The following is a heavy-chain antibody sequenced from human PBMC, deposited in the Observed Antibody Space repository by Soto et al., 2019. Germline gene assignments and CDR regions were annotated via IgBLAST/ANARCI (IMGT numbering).Heavy chain of an antibody. V-gene: IGHV3-23*01. CDR3: ARQGRVWYSIS. Sequence: EVQLFDSGGGLVQPGGSLRLSCAASGFTFRTYAMSWVRQEPGKGQEWVSAISNGYSSGITHYADSVKGRFTISRDDSKDTVFLHMNSLRAEDTALYYCARQGRVWYSISWGQGTLVTVSS. D-gene: IGHD6-19*01. CDR2: ISNGYSSGIT. J-gene: IGHJ5*02. CDR1: GFTFRTYA.